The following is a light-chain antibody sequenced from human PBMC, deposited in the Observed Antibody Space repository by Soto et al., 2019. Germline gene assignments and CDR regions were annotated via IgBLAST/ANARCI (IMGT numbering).Light chain of an antibody. CDR3: SSYTSSSTYV. CDR1: SGDVGGYNY. Sequence: QSVLTQPASVSGSPVQSITISCTGTSGDVGGYNYVSWYQQHPGKAPKLMIYDVSNRPSGVSNRFSGSKSGNTASLTISGLQAEDEADYYCSSYTSSSTYVFGTGTKVTVL. CDR2: DVS. V-gene: IGLV2-14*01. J-gene: IGLJ1*01.